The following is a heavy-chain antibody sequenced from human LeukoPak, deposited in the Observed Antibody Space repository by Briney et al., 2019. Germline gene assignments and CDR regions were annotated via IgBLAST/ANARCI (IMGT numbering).Heavy chain of an antibody. CDR3: ARVSRGNYDSSGYSD. CDR2: VYSGGFT. V-gene: IGHV3-53*01. Sequence: GGSLRLSCAASGFTFSGHWMSWVRQAPGKGLEWVAVVYSGGFTNYADSVEGRFTLSRDSSKNTLFLQMNTLKVEDTAVYYCARVSRGNYDSSGYSDWGQGTQVIVSS. CDR1: GFTFSGHW. D-gene: IGHD3-22*01. J-gene: IGHJ4*02.